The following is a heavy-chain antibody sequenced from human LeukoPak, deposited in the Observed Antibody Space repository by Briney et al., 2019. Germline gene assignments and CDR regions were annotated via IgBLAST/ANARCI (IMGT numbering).Heavy chain of an antibody. V-gene: IGHV3-74*01. J-gene: IGHJ4*02. Sequence: GGSLRLSCAASGFTFSSYWMHWVRQAPGKGLVWVSRINDDGSRTNYADSVKGRFSISRDNARNTLYLQMNSLRAEDTAVYYCARNWELDCWGQGTLVTVSS. CDR3: ARNWELDC. CDR1: GFTFSSYW. D-gene: IGHD1-26*01. CDR2: INDDGSRT.